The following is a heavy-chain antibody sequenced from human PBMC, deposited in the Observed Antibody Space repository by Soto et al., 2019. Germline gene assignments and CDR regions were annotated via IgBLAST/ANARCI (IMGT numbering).Heavy chain of an antibody. CDR3: ARGMTTVTTFDY. V-gene: IGHV4-30-2*01. CDR2: IYHSGST. J-gene: IGHJ4*02. CDR1: GGSISSGGYS. Sequence: QLQLQESGSGLVKPSQTLSLTCAVSGGSISSGGYSWSWIRQPPGKGLEWIGYIYHSGSTYYNPSRKSRVTISVDRSKNQISLNLSSVTAADTAVYYRARGMTTVTTFDYWGQGTLVTVSS. D-gene: IGHD4-17*01.